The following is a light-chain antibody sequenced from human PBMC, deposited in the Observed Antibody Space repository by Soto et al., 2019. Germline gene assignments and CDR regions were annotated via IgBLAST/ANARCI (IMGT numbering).Light chain of an antibody. V-gene: IGLV2-14*03. J-gene: IGLJ1*01. CDR3: SSSTSSNTFV. Sequence: QSALTQPASVSGSPGQSITISCTGSSSDVGGYDSVSWYQQHPGKAPKLIIYDVINRPSGVSNRFSGSKSGNTASLTISGLQAEDEADYSCSSSTSSNTFVFGTGTKLTVL. CDR2: DVI. CDR1: SSDVGGYDS.